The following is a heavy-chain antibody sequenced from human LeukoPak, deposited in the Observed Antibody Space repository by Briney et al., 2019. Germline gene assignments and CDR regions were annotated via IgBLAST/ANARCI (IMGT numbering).Heavy chain of an antibody. CDR2: IYTSGTT. Sequence: PSETLSLTCTVSGGSISSYYWSWIRQPAGKGLEWIGRIYTSGTTNYSPSLKGRVTMSVDTSNNQFSLKLSSVTAADTAIYYCARWNAASWSVDYWGQGTLVTVSS. CDR1: GGSISSYY. J-gene: IGHJ4*02. CDR3: ARWNAASWSVDY. V-gene: IGHV4-4*07. D-gene: IGHD1-1*01.